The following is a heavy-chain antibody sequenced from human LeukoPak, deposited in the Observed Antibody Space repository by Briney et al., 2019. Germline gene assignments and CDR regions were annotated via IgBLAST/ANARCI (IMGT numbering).Heavy chain of an antibody. Sequence: GASVKVSCKASGYTFTSYDINWVRQATGQGLEWMGWISAYNGNTNYAQKLQGRVTMTTDTSTSTAYMELRSLRSDDTAVYYCARDRGPVGASAFGGWGQGTLVTVSS. CDR1: GYTFTSYD. CDR3: ARDRGPVGASAFGG. CDR2: ISAYNGNT. D-gene: IGHD1-26*01. V-gene: IGHV1-18*01. J-gene: IGHJ4*02.